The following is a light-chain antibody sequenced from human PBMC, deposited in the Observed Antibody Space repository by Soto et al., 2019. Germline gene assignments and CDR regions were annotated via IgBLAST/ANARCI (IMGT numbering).Light chain of an antibody. CDR2: EVS. J-gene: IGLJ1*01. V-gene: IGLV2-14*01. Sequence: ALTQPASVSGSPGQSITISCTGTSSDVGGYNYVSWYQQHPGKAPKLMIYEVSNRPSGVSNRFSGSKSGNTASLTISGLQAEDEADYFCNSYASSGTLVFGTGTKVTVL. CDR3: NSYASSGTLV. CDR1: SSDVGGYNY.